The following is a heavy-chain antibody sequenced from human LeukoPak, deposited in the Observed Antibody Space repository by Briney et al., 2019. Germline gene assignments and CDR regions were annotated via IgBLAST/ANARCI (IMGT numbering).Heavy chain of an antibody. J-gene: IGHJ4*02. D-gene: IGHD3-9*01. Sequence: TGGSLRLSCAASGFTFSSYGMHWVRQAPGKGLEWVAVISYDGSNKYYADSVKGRFTISRDNSKNMLYLQMNSLRAEDTALYYCAETGPTDFWGQGTLVTVSS. CDR2: ISYDGSNK. CDR3: AETGPTDF. V-gene: IGHV3-30*03. CDR1: GFTFSSYG.